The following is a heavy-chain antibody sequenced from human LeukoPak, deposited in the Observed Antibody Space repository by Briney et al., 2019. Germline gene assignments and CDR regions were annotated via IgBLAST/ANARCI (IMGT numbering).Heavy chain of an antibody. CDR1: GFTFSNYI. Sequence: GGSLRLSCAVSGFTFSNYIMNWVRQAPGKGLEWVSYISSRSGTTYYADSVKGRFTISRDNAKNSLYLQMNSLRAEDTAVYFWGGQGGLKLIFLAYWGGGTLVTVSS. J-gene: IGHJ4*02. CDR3: GGQGGLKLIFLAY. CDR2: ISSRSGTT. V-gene: IGHV3-48*01. D-gene: IGHD1-26*01.